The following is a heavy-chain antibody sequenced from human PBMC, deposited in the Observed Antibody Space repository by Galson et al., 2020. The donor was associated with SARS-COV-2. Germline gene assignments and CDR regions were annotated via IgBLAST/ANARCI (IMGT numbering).Heavy chain of an antibody. CDR3: ARGRYCSGGSCYSFRPGGHYYYYGMDV. CDR2: IYYSGST. CDR1: GGSISSYY. J-gene: IGHJ6*02. D-gene: IGHD2-15*01. Sequence: SETLSLTCTVSGGSISSYYWSWIRQPPGKGLEWIGYIYYSGSTHYNPSLKTRVTISVDTSKNQFSLKRSSVTAADTAVYYCARGRYCSGGSCYSFRPGGHYYYYGMDVWGQGTTVTVSS. V-gene: IGHV4-59*13.